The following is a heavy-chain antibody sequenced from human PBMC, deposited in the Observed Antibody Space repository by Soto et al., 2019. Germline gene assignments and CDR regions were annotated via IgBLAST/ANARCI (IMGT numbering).Heavy chain of an antibody. V-gene: IGHV4-39*01. Sequence: SATLSLTCTVSGGSISSSSYYWGWIRQPPGKGLEWIGSIYYSGSTYYNPSLKSRVTISVDTSKNQFSLKLSSVTAADTAVYYCARLLDYHDSSGYYGRYYFDYWGQGTLVTVSS. CDR3: ARLLDYHDSSGYYGRYYFDY. CDR1: GGSISSSSYY. J-gene: IGHJ4*02. D-gene: IGHD3-22*01. CDR2: IYYSGST.